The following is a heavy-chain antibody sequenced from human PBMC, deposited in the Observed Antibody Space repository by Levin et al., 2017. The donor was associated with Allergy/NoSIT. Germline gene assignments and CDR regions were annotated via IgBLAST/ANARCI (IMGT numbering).Heavy chain of an antibody. D-gene: IGHD2-2*01. CDR2: LDWDDDK. Sequence: SGPTLVKPTQTLTLTCTFSGFSLSTSTMCVSWIRQPPGKALEWLALLDWDDDKHYSTSLKTRLTISKDTSTNQVVLTMTNMDPVDTATYYCARMGGGGYCSSINSNWFDPWGQGTLVTVSS. CDR3: ARMGGGGYCSSINSNWFDP. J-gene: IGHJ5*02. V-gene: IGHV2-70*01. CDR1: GFSLSTSTMC.